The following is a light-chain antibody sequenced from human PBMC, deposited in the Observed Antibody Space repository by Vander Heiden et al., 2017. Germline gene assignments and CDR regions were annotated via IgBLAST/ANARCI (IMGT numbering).Light chain of an antibody. Sequence: QTVVTQEPSLTVSPGGTVTLTFASSPGAVTSGYYPNWFQQKPGQSPRALIYSSSNQHSGTPARVSGSLLGGKAARTMSGGQPEDEAEYYCLLYYGGAQRVFGGGTKLTGL. CDR3: LLYYGGAQRV. CDR2: SSS. J-gene: IGLJ2*01. V-gene: IGLV7-43*01. CDR1: PGAVTSGYY.